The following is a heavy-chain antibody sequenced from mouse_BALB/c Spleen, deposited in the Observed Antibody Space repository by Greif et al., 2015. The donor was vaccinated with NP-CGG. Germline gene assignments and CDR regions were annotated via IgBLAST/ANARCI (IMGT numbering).Heavy chain of an antibody. CDR1: GFNIKDTY. V-gene: IGHV14-3*02. J-gene: IGHJ2*01. Sequence: EVKLMESGAELVKPGASVKLSCTASGFNIKDTYMHWVKQRPEQGLEWIGRIDPANGNTKYDPKFQGKAAITADTSSNTAYLQLSSLTSEDTAVYYCASYYGGSVFDYWGQGTTLTVSS. CDR3: ASYYGGSVFDY. CDR2: IDPANGNT. D-gene: IGHD1-1*01.